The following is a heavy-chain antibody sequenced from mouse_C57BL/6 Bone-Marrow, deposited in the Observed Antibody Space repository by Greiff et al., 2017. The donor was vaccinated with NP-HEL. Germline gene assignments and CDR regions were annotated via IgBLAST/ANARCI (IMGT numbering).Heavy chain of an antibody. D-gene: IGHD2-4*01. J-gene: IGHJ4*01. CDR1: GYSITSGYD. V-gene: IGHV3-1*01. CDR3: ARGGDDYDDAMDY. Sequence: EVQLQESGPGMVKPSQSLSLTCTVTGYSITSGYDWHWIRHFPGNKLEWMGYISYSGSTNYNPSLKSRISITHDTSKNHFFLKLNSVTTEDTATYYCARGGDDYDDAMDYWGQGTSVTVSS. CDR2: ISYSGST.